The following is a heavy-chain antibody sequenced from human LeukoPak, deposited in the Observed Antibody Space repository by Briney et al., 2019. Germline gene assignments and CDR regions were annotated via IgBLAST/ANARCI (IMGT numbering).Heavy chain of an antibody. V-gene: IGHV4-30-4*01. J-gene: IGHJ4*02. CDR3: AGGVASCPVDY. Sequence: PSETLSLTCTVSGGSISSGDYYWSWIRQPPGKGLEWIGYIYYSGSTYYNPSLKSRVTISVDTSKNQFSLKLSSVTAADTAVYYCAGGVASCPVDYWGQGTLVTVSS. D-gene: IGHD3-3*01. CDR1: GGSISSGDYY. CDR2: IYYSGST.